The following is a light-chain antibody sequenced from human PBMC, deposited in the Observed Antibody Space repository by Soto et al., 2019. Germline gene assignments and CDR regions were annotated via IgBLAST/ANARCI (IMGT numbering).Light chain of an antibody. CDR1: QSLLHSNGYNY. V-gene: IGKV2-28*01. CDR2: LRS. Sequence: DIVMTQFPLSLPVTPGEPASISCRSSQSLLHSNGYNYLDWYLQKPGQSPQLLIYLRSNRASGVPDKFRGSGSGTDFTLKISRVEAEDVGVYYCMQALQTPPTFGQGTKVEIK. CDR3: MQALQTPPT. J-gene: IGKJ1*01.